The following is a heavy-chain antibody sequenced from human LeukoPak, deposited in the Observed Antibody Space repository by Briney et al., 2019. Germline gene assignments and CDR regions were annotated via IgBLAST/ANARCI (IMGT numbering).Heavy chain of an antibody. V-gene: IGHV4-59*01. CDR2: IYYSGST. Sequence: SETLSLTCTVSGGSINNYYWSWIRQPPGKGLEWIGYIYYSGSTNYNPSLKSRVTISVDTSKNQFSLKLSSVTAADTAVYYCARGAPYYYDSSGYLFDYWGQGTLVTVSS. CDR1: GGSINNYY. D-gene: IGHD3-22*01. CDR3: ARGAPYYYDSSGYLFDY. J-gene: IGHJ4*02.